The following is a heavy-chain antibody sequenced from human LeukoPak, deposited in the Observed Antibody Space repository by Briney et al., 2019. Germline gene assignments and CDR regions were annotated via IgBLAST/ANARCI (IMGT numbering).Heavy chain of an antibody. Sequence: GGSLRLSCAASGFTFSSYAMSWIRQAPGKGLEWVSAISGSGGSTYYADSVKGRFTTSRDNSKNTLYLQMNSLRAENTAIYYCAKAPPPVYYYESGGYFDYWGQGTLVTVSS. CDR1: GFTFSSYA. CDR2: ISGSGGST. J-gene: IGHJ4*02. CDR3: AKAPPPVYYYESGGYFDY. D-gene: IGHD3-22*01. V-gene: IGHV3-23*01.